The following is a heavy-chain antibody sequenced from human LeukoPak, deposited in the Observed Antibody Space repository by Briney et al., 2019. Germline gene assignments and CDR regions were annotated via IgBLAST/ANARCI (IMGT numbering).Heavy chain of an antibody. V-gene: IGHV1-2*02. D-gene: IGHD5-24*01. CDR1: GGTFSSYA. CDR2: INPNSGGT. CDR3: ARGGRDGYNSFDY. Sequence: GASVKVSCKASGGTFSSYAISWVRQAPGQGLEWMGWINPNSGGTNYAQKFQGRVTMTRDTSISTAYMELSRLRSDDTAVYYCARGGRDGYNSFDYWGQGTLVTVSS. J-gene: IGHJ4*02.